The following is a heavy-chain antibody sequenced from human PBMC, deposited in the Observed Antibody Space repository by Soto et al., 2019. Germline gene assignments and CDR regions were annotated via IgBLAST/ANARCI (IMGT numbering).Heavy chain of an antibody. V-gene: IGHV1-69*13. D-gene: IGHD2-2*01. CDR1: GGTFSSYA. CDR3: ARVGVVPAATWVFDY. Sequence: SVKVSCKXSGGTFSSYAISWVRQAPGQGLEWMGGIIPIFGTANYAQKFQGRVTITADESTSTAYMELSSLRSEDTAVYYCARVGVVPAATWVFDYWGQGTLVTVSS. J-gene: IGHJ4*02. CDR2: IIPIFGTA.